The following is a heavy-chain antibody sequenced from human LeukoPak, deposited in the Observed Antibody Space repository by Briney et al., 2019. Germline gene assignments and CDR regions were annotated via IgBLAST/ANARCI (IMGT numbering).Heavy chain of an antibody. D-gene: IGHD6-13*01. CDR3: ARDRVHSSSWYWNWFDP. Sequence: PGGSLRLSCAASEFTFSSYNMNWVRQAPGKGLEWVSSISSSSKYIYYADSVKGRFTISRDNAKNSLYLQMNSLRAEDTAVYYCARDRVHSSSWYWNWFDPWGKGTLVTVSS. CDR2: ISSSSKYI. V-gene: IGHV3-21*01. J-gene: IGHJ5*02. CDR1: EFTFSSYN.